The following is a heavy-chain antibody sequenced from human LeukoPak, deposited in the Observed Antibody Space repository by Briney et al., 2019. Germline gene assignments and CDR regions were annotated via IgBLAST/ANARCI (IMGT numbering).Heavy chain of an antibody. Sequence: GASVKVSCTASGYTFTGYYMHWVRQAPGQGLEWMGRINPNSGGTNYAQKFQGRVTMTRDTSISTAYMKLSRLRSDDTAVYYCARVYYYDSSGAFDIWGQGTMVTVSS. D-gene: IGHD3-22*01. J-gene: IGHJ3*02. CDR2: INPNSGGT. V-gene: IGHV1-2*06. CDR1: GYTFTGYY. CDR3: ARVYYYDSSGAFDI.